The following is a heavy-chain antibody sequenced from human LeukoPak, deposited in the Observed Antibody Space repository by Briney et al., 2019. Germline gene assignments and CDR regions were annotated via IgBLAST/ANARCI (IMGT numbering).Heavy chain of an antibody. J-gene: IGHJ3*02. CDR1: GGSISSGSYY. CDR2: IYTSGST. Sequence: PSETLSLTCSVSGGSISSGSYYWSWIRQPAGKGLEWIGRIYTSGSTNYNPSLKSRVTISVDTSKNQFSLKLSSVTAADTAVYYCARDYPVVPYYHDSSGYYPGIWGQGTMVTVSS. D-gene: IGHD3-22*01. V-gene: IGHV4-61*02. CDR3: ARDYPVVPYYHDSSGYYPGI.